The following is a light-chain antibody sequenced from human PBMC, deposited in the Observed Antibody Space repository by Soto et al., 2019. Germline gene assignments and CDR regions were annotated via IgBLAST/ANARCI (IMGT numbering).Light chain of an antibody. J-gene: IGLJ2*01. CDR2: SNN. Sequence: QSVLTQPPSASGTPGQRVTISCSGSSSNIGSNNVNWYQQLPGTAPKLLIYSNNQRPSGVPDRFSGSKSGTSASLAISWLQSEDEADYYCAAWDDSLNGVVFGGGTKLTVL. CDR1: SSNIGSNN. V-gene: IGLV1-44*01. CDR3: AAWDDSLNGVV.